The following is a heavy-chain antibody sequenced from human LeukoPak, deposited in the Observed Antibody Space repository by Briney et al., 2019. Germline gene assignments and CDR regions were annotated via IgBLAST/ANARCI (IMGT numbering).Heavy chain of an antibody. CDR1: GYRFTSYL. D-gene: IGHD6-25*01. Sequence: GESLRISCTGSGYRFTSYLISWVRQMPGKGLEWMGRIDPTDSYTNYSPSFQGHVTISVDKSVTTAYLQWNSLKASDTAIYYCARQRALSGFDPWGQGTLVTVSS. CDR2: IDPTDSYT. V-gene: IGHV5-10-1*01. CDR3: ARQRALSGFDP. J-gene: IGHJ5*02.